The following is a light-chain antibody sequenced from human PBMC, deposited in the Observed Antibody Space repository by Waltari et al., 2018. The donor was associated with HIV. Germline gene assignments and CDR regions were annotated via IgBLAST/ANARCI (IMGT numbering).Light chain of an antibody. J-gene: IGLJ1*01. CDR1: SSNVCGYNY. CDR2: EVS. CDR3: SSYTSSSTLYV. Sequence: SALTQPASVSGSPGQSITISCTGISSNVCGYNYVSCYHQHPGKAPKPMISEVSNRPSGVTHRFSGSKSGNTASLTISGLQVEDEADYYCSSYTSSSTLYVFGTGTKVTVL. V-gene: IGLV2-14*01.